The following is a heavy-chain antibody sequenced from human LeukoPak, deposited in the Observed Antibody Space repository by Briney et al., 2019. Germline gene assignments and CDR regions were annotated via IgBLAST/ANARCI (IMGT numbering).Heavy chain of an antibody. Sequence: GGSLRLSCETSGFIFSSYAMSWVRQAPGRGLEWVSGISGSGGSIYYADSVKGRFTISRDNSKNTLYLQMNSLRAEDTAVYYCAKARGEQNGGSNYWGQGTQVIVSS. CDR1: GFIFSSYA. V-gene: IGHV3-23*01. D-gene: IGHD2-15*01. CDR2: ISGSGGSI. CDR3: AKARGEQNGGSNY. J-gene: IGHJ4*02.